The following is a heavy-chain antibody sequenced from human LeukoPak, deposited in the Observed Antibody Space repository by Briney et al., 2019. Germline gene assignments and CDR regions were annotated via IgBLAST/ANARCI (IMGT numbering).Heavy chain of an antibody. D-gene: IGHD3-10*01. CDR1: GFTFSSYA. CDR2: ISGSGDST. J-gene: IGHJ4*02. Sequence: GGSLRLSCAASGFTFSSYAMSWVRQAPGKGLEWVSGISGSGDSTYYADSVKGRFTISRDNAKNTLYLQMNSLRAEDTAVYYCARGAYGSDSYYVDNWGQGTLVTVSS. CDR3: ARGAYGSDSYYVDN. V-gene: IGHV3-23*01.